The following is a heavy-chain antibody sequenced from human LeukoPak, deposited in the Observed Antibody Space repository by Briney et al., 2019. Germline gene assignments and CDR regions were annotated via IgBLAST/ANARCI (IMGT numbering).Heavy chain of an antibody. D-gene: IGHD3-3*01. J-gene: IGHJ5*02. Sequence: ASVKVSCKASGYTFTSYDINWVRQATGQGLEWMGWMNPNSGNTGYAQKFQGRVTITRNTSISTAYMELSSLRSEDTAVYYCARVTVPIPGVKVWFDPWGQGTLVTVSS. CDR2: MNPNSGNT. V-gene: IGHV1-8*03. CDR1: GYTFTSYD. CDR3: ARVTVPIPGVKVWFDP.